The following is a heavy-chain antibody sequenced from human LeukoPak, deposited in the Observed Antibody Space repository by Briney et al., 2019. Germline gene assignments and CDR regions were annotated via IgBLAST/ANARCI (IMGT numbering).Heavy chain of an antibody. CDR1: GGSISSNNYY. CDR2: VYYSGST. J-gene: IGHJ4*02. D-gene: IGHD3-22*01. V-gene: IGHV4-39*01. CDR3: ARHGSYYDSSGYFPFED. Sequence: SETLSLTCIVSGGSISSNNYYWGWIRQPPGKWLEWIGSVYYSGSTHYNPSLKSRATISVDTSKNQFSLKLSSVTAADTAVYYCARHGSYYDSSGYFPFEDWGQGTLVTVSP.